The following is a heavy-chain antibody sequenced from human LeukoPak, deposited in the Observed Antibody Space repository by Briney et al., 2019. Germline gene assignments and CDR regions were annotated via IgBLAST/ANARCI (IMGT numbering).Heavy chain of an antibody. D-gene: IGHD5-24*01. V-gene: IGHV3-7*01. J-gene: IGHJ4*02. CDR3: AAWTDRGYNF. CDR1: GFSFSGSW. CDR2: INPDGSQK. Sequence: PGGSLRLSCAASGFSFSGSWMNWVRQAPGKGLEWVANINPDGSQKRFVDSVMGRFTMSRDNAKNSLCLQMNSLRSEDTAVFYCAAWTDRGYNFWGQGTLVTVSS.